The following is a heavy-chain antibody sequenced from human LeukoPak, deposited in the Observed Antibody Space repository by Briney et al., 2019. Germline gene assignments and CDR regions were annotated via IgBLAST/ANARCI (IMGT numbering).Heavy chain of an antibody. D-gene: IGHD1-26*01. J-gene: IGHJ3*02. Sequence: SQTLSLTCAISGDSVSSNSAAWNWIRQSPSRGLEWLGRTYYRSKRYNNYALSVKSRISINPDTSKNQFSLHLNSVTPEDTAVYYCALDAGNSLDAFDIWGPGTMVTVSS. CDR3: ALDAGNSLDAFDI. CDR2: TYYRSKRYN. V-gene: IGHV6-1*01. CDR1: GDSVSSNSAA.